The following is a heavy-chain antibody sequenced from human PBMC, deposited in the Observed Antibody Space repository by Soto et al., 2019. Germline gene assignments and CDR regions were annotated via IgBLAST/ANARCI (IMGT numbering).Heavy chain of an antibody. CDR3: AKDLVVVVAATAEGMDV. J-gene: IGHJ6*02. V-gene: IGHV1-2*02. CDR2: IDPNSGGT. CDR1: GYTFTAFY. Sequence: QVQLVQSGAEVKTPGASVTVSCKASGYTFTAFYIHWVRQAPGQGLEWMGWIDPNSGGTKSAQKFQGRVTMTRDTSISTAYMELSRLRSDDTAVYYCAKDLVVVVAATAEGMDVWGQGTTVTVSS. D-gene: IGHD2-15*01.